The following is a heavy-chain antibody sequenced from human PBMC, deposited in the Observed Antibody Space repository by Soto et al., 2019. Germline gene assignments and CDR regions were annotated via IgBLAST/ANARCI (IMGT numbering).Heavy chain of an antibody. Sequence: GGSLRLSCAASGFTFSSYAMSWVRQAPGKGLEWVSAISGSGGSTYYADSVKGRFTISRDNSKNTLYLQMNSLRAEDTAVYYCAKGGDIVVVPALYYMDVWGKGTTVTVSS. CDR3: AKGGDIVVVPALYYMDV. D-gene: IGHD2-2*01. CDR1: GFTFSSYA. V-gene: IGHV3-23*01. J-gene: IGHJ6*03. CDR2: ISGSGGST.